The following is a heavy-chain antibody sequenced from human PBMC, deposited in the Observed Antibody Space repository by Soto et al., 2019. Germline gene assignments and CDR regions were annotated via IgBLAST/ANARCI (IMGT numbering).Heavy chain of an antibody. CDR3: ARRAEPYSPIGGGRCWFDP. CDR1: GYSFTSYW. Sequence: EVQLVQSGAEVKKPGESLKISCKGSGYSFTSYWIGWVRQMPGKGLEWMGIIYPGDSDTRYSPSFQGQVTISADKSISTAYLQWSSLKASDTARYYCARRAEPYSPIGGGRCWFDPWGQGSLVTVAS. D-gene: IGHD4-4*01. J-gene: IGHJ5*02. CDR2: IYPGDSDT. V-gene: IGHV5-51*01.